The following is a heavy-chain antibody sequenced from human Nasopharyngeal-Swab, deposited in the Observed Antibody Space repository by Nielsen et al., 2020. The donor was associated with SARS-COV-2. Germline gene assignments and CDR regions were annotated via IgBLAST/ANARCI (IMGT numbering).Heavy chain of an antibody. CDR2: INPNNGGT. CDR1: GYAFTAYY. Sequence: ASVKVSCKASGYAFTAYYIHWVRQAPGQGLEWMGRINPNNGGTNYAQKFQGRVTMTRDTSISTVYMELSSLRSEDTAVYYCARAWLVIAFDIWGQGTMVTVSS. J-gene: IGHJ3*02. D-gene: IGHD6-19*01. V-gene: IGHV1-2*06. CDR3: ARAWLVIAFDI.